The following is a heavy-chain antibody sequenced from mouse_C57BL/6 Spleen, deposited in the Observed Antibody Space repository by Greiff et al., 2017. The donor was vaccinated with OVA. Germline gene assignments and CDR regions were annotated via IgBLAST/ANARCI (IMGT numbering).Heavy chain of an antibody. CDR1: GFNIKNYY. J-gene: IGHJ2*01. Sequence: VQLKQSVAELVRPGASVKLSCPASGFNIKNYYMHWVKQSPEQGLEWIGRIDPANGNTKYAPKFQGQATITADTSSNTAYLQLSRLTSEDTAIYYSARGGNYTDYWGQGTTLTVSS. CDR2: IDPANGNT. CDR3: ARGGNYTDY. V-gene: IGHV14-3*01.